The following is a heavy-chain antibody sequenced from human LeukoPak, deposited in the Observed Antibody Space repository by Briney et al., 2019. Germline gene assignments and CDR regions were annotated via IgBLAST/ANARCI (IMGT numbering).Heavy chain of an antibody. J-gene: IGHJ4*02. Sequence: PSETLSLTCTVSGYSISSGYYWGWIRQPPGKGLGWIGSIYHSGSTYYNPSLKSRVTISVDRSKNQFSLKLSSVTAADTAVYYCARVAAYCSGGSCYSVGTDYWGQGTLVTVSS. CDR1: GYSISSGYY. CDR3: ARVAAYCSGGSCYSVGTDY. CDR2: IYHSGST. D-gene: IGHD2-15*01. V-gene: IGHV4-38-2*02.